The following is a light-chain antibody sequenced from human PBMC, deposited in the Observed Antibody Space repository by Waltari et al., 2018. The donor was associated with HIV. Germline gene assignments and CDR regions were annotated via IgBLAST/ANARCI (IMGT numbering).Light chain of an antibody. CDR3: NSRDNNDNHVV. CDR1: SPRSYY. CDR2: GKN. V-gene: IGLV3-19*01. J-gene: IGLJ2*01. Sequence: SSELTQDPAVSVALGQTVRITCQGYSPRSYYASRYQPKPGQAPVLVIYGKNNRPSGIPDRFSGSSSGNTASLTITGAQAEDEADYYCNSRDNNDNHVVFGGGTKVTVL.